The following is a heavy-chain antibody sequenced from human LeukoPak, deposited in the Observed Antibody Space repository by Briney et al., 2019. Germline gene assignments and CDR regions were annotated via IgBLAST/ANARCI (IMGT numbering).Heavy chain of an antibody. Sequence: SETLSLTCTVSRGFISSSSYYWGWIRQPPGKGLELIGSIYYSGSTYYNPSLKSRVTISVDTSKNQFSLKLSSVTAADTAVYYCARAGRRYYFDYWGQGTLVTVSS. D-gene: IGHD3-10*01. CDR1: RGFISSSSYY. J-gene: IGHJ4*02. CDR3: ARAGRRYYFDY. V-gene: IGHV4-39*07. CDR2: IYYSGST.